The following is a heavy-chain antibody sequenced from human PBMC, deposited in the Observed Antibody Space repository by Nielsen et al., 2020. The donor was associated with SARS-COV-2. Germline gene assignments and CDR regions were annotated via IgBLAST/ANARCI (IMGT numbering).Heavy chain of an antibody. CDR3: SRLYSNVWNEPHDY. V-gene: IGHV3-33*01. CDR1: GFIFSRIG. CDR2: IWYDGSDK. D-gene: IGHD6-19*01. Sequence: GGSLRLSCAASGFIFSRIGMHWVRQAPGKGLEWVALIWYDGSDKNYADSVKGRFTISRDNSKNTLYLQIDSLRVEDTAVYYCSRLYSNVWNEPHDYWGQGTLVIVSS. J-gene: IGHJ4*02.